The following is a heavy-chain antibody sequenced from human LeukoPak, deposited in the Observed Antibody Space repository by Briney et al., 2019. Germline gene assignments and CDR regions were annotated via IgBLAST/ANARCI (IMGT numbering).Heavy chain of an antibody. Sequence: GGSLRLSCAASGFTFSSYGMHWVRQAPGKGLEWVAVISYDGSNKYYADSVKGRFTISRDNAKNSLYLQMNSLRAEDTAVYYCARDALYSGSYPGLYFDYWGQGTLATVSS. CDR1: GFTFSSYG. CDR2: ISYDGSNK. D-gene: IGHD1-26*01. V-gene: IGHV3-30*03. CDR3: ARDALYSGSYPGLYFDY. J-gene: IGHJ4*02.